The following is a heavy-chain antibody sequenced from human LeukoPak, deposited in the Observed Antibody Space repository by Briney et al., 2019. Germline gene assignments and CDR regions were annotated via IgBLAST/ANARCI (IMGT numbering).Heavy chain of an antibody. CDR1: GYSISDIYY. J-gene: IGHJ4*02. CDR3: ARRWRQLPIDY. Sequence: SETLSLTCTVSGYSISDIYYWDWIRQPPGKGLEWIGSIHQSGNSYYNPSLQSRVTLSLDTPKNQFSLKLSSVTAADTAVYYCARRWRQLPIDYWGQGTLVTVSS. CDR2: IHQSGNS. D-gene: IGHD5-24*01. V-gene: IGHV4-38-2*02.